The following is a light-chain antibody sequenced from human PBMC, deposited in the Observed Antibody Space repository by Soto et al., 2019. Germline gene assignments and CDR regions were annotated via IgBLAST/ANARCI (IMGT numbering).Light chain of an antibody. CDR1: QGIGDT. Sequence: MSQSAAALSVTVGDGTSHSYRASQGIGDTSAWYQHKPGQTPRLLIYDTSTRATGVPTRFSGSRSGAEFTLTINCLQSEDFAVYYCQPYYNLPPTFGGGTKVDIK. J-gene: IGKJ4*01. V-gene: IGKV3-15*01. CDR2: DTS. CDR3: QPYYNLPPT.